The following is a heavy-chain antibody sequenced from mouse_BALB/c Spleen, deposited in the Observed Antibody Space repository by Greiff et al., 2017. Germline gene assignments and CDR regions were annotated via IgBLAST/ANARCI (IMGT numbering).Heavy chain of an antibody. CDR2: IRNKANGYTT. CDR1: GFTFTDYY. CDR3: ARDGNAMDY. V-gene: IGHV7-3*02. Sequence: EVKLQESGGGLVQPGGSLRLSCATSGFTFTDYYMSWVRQPPGKALEWLGFIRNKANGYTTEYSASVKGRFTISRDNSQSILYLQMNTLRAEDSATYYCARDGNAMDYWGQGTSVTVSS. J-gene: IGHJ4*01.